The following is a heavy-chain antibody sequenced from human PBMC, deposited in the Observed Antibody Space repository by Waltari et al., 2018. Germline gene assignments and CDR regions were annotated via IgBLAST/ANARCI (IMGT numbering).Heavy chain of an antibody. CDR1: GGSISSYY. Sequence: QVQLQESGPGLVKPSETLSLTCTVSGGSISSYYWSWIRQPPGKGLEWIGYIYYSGSTNYNPPLKSRVTISVDTSKNQFSLKLSSVTAADTAVYYCARSYSSTSPLNYYYMDVWGKGTTVTVSS. J-gene: IGHJ6*03. V-gene: IGHV4-59*01. CDR2: IYYSGST. CDR3: ARSYSSTSPLNYYYMDV. D-gene: IGHD2-2*01.